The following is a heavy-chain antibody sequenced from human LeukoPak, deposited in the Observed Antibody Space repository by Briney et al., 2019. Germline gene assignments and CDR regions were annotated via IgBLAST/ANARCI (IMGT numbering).Heavy chain of an antibody. V-gene: IGHV4-59*08. Sequence: SETLSLTCTVSGGSISSYYWSWIRQPPGKGLEWIGYIYFSGSTNYNPSLKSRVTISVDTSKNQFSLKLSSVTAADTAVYYCVGAHTSSVSISRSKNLPWFDPWGQGTLVTVSS. CDR3: VGAHTSSVSISRSKNLPWFDP. J-gene: IGHJ5*02. CDR1: GGSISSYY. D-gene: IGHD1-26*01. CDR2: IYFSGST.